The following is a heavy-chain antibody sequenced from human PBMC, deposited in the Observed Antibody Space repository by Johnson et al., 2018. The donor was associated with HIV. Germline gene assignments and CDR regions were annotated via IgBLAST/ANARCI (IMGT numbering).Heavy chain of an antibody. CDR3: ATLWFGEVSVYDAFDV. Sequence: VQLVESGGGLVQPGGSLRLSCAASGFTVSSNYMNWVRQAPGKGLEWGSVIYSGGNTYYADSVKGRFTIPRDNSKNTLYLQMNSLRPEDSAVYYCATLWFGEVSVYDAFDVWGQGTMVTVSS. D-gene: IGHD3-10*01. CDR2: IYSGGNT. J-gene: IGHJ3*01. CDR1: GFTVSSNY. V-gene: IGHV3-66*01.